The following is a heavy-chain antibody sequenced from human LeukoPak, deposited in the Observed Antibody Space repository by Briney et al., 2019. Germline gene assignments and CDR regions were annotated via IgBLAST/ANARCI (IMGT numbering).Heavy chain of an antibody. V-gene: IGHV3-20*04. D-gene: IGHD3-3*01. CDR3: AKDRGYESILDY. CDR1: GFTFDDYG. J-gene: IGHJ4*02. Sequence: GGSLRLSCAASGFTFDDYGMSWVRQAPGKGLEWVSGINWNGGSTGYADSVKGRFTISRDNAKNSLYLQMNSLRAEDTALYYCAKDRGYESILDYWGQGTLVTVSS. CDR2: INWNGGST.